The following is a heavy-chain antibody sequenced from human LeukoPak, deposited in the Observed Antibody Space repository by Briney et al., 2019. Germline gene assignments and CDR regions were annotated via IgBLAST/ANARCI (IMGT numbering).Heavy chain of an antibody. D-gene: IGHD6-13*01. J-gene: IGHJ6*02. V-gene: IGHV3-7*01. CDR1: GFTFRNYW. CDR3: ARVRSDSSSWYGVYYYGMDV. CDR2: TKPDGSAE. Sequence: GGSLRLSCAASGFTFRNYWMGWVRQAPGKGLEWVANTKPDGSAEYYADSVRGRFTTSRDNANNFLYLQMNSLRAEDTAVYYCARVRSDSSSWYGVYYYGMDVWGQGTTVTVSS.